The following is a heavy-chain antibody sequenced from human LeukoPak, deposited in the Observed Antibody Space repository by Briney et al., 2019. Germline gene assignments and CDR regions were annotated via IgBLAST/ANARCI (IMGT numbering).Heavy chain of an antibody. CDR2: INPNTGGT. J-gene: IGHJ4*02. D-gene: IGHD1-7*01. CDR1: GGTFSSYA. Sequence: ASAKVSCKASGGTFSSYAISWVRQAPGQGLEWMGWINPNTGGTNYAQKFQGRVTMTRDTSISTAYMDLSRLRSDDTAVYYCVQFELDYWGQGTLVTVSS. V-gene: IGHV1-2*02. CDR3: VQFELDY.